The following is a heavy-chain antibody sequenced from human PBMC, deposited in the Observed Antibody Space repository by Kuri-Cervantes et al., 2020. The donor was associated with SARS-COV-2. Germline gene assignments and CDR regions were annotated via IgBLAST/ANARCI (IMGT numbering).Heavy chain of an antibody. D-gene: IGHD3-22*01. CDR2: ISGSGGST. CDR1: GYSISSGYY. V-gene: IGHV3-23*01. J-gene: IGHJ1*01. CDR3: ARDFGTYYDSSGYLKY. Sequence: ETLSLTCTVSGYSISSGYYWGWIRQPPGKGLEWVSAISGSGGSTYYADSVKGRFTISRDNSKNTLYLQMNSLRAEDTAVYYCARDFGTYYDSSGYLKYWGQGTLVTVSS.